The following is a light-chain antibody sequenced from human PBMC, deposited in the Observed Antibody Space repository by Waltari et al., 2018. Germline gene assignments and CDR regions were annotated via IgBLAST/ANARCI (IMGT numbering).Light chain of an antibody. J-gene: IGKJ2*01. V-gene: IGKV2-30*02. Sequence: DVVMTQSPLSLPVTLGQPASISCRSSLSLVHTDGHTNLNWFQQRPGQSPRRLICRVSNRDSGVPDRFSGSGSGTDFTLEISRVEGEDVGVYYCMQGTHWPYTFGQGTKLEIK. CDR2: RVS. CDR3: MQGTHWPYT. CDR1: LSLVHTDGHTN.